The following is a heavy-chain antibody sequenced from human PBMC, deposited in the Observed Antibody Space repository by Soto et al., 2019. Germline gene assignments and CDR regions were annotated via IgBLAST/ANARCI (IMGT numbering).Heavy chain of an antibody. CDR1: DGSISSYY. V-gene: IGHV4-59*01. Sequence: QVQLQESGPGLVKPSETLSLTCTVSDGSISSYYWSWIRQPPGKGLEWIGYIYYSGSTNYNPSLKSRVTISADTSKNQFSLKLSSVTVADTAVYYCARRWGGTFDYWGQGTLVTVSS. CDR2: IYYSGST. D-gene: IGHD2-21*01. J-gene: IGHJ4*02. CDR3: ARRWGGTFDY.